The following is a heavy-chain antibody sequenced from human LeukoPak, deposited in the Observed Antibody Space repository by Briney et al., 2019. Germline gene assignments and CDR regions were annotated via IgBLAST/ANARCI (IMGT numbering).Heavy chain of an antibody. CDR2: IYYSGST. J-gene: IGHJ6*03. CDR1: GGSISSGGYY. Sequence: SETLSLTCTVSGGSISSGGYYWSWIRQHPGKGLEWIGYIYYSGSTYYNPSLKSRVTISVDTSKNQFSLKLSSVTAADTAVYYCARGVRYYYYMDVWAKGPRSPSP. CDR3: ARGVRYYYYMDV. V-gene: IGHV4-31*03.